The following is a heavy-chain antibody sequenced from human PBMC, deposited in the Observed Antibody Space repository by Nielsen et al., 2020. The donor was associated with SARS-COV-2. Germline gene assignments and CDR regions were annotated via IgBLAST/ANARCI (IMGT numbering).Heavy chain of an antibody. CDR1: GFTFSSYW. V-gene: IGHV3-74*01. D-gene: IGHD3-22*01. Sequence: GESLKISCAASGFTFSSYWMHWVRQAPGKGLVWVSRINSDGSSTSYADSVKGRFTISRDNAKNSLYLQMNSLRAEDTAVYYCARVWDYYDSSGYYPDYWGQGTLVTVSS. CDR3: ARVWDYYDSSGYYPDY. CDR2: INSDGSST. J-gene: IGHJ4*02.